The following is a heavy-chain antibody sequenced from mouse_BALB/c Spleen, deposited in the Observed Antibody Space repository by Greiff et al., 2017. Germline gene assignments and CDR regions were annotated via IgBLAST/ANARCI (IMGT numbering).Heavy chain of an antibody. CDR2: IDPANGNT. D-gene: IGHD2-4*01. V-gene: IGHV14-3*02. J-gene: IGHJ4*01. Sequence: EVQLQQSGAELVKPGASVKLSCTASGFNIKDTYMHWVKQRPEQGLEWIGRIDPANGNTKYDPKFQGKATITADTSSNTAYLQLSSLTSEDTAVYYCARYDYDYAMDYWGQGTSVTVSS. CDR3: ARYDYDYAMDY. CDR1: GFNIKDTY.